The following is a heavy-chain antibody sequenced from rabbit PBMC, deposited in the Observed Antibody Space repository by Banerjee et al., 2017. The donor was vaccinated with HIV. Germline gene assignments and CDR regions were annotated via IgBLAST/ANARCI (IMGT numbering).Heavy chain of an antibody. CDR3: ARGGDYGGAGAAG. V-gene: IGHV1S45*01. CDR2: IYTGNSGST. Sequence: QEQLVESGGGLVQPEGSLTLTCTASGFSFSSRYYMCWVRQAPGKGLEWIACIYTGNSGSTYYASWAKGRFTISKTSSTTVDLKMTSLTAADTATYFCARGGDYGGAGAAGWGPGTLVTVS. D-gene: IGHD2-1*01. J-gene: IGHJ6*01. CDR1: GFSFSSRYY.